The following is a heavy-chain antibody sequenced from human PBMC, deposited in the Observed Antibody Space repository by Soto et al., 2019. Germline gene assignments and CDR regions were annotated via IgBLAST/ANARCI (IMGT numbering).Heavy chain of an antibody. CDR2: ISPYDDST. D-gene: IGHD3-16*01. CDR3: AREGVRGMDV. V-gene: IGHV1-8*01. Sequence: ASVKVSCKTSVYTYIRYGITWLRQAPGQGFEWMGWISPYDDSTIYAQKFQGRVTMTRNTSISTAYMELSSLRSEDTDVYYCAREGVRGMDVWGQGTTVTVSS. CDR1: VYTYIRYG. J-gene: IGHJ6*02.